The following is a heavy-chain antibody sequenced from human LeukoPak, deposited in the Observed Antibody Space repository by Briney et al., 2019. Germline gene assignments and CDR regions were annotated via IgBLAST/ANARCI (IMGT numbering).Heavy chain of an antibody. V-gene: IGHV4-34*01. D-gene: IGHD3-3*01. CDR2: IYHSGST. CDR1: GGSFSGYY. CDR3: ARAPWSGYYGDY. Sequence: SETLSLTCAVYGGSFSGYYWSWIRQPPGKGLEWIGYIYHSGSTYYNPSLKSRVTISVDRSKNQFSLKLSSVTAADTAVYYCARAPWSGYYGDYWGQGTLVTVSS. J-gene: IGHJ4*02.